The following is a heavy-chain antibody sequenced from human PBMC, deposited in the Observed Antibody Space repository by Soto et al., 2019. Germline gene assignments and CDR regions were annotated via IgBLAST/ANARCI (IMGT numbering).Heavy chain of an antibody. CDR3: ARDLGYGGNSRTYYGMDG. D-gene: IGHD4-17*01. CDR2: ISYDGSNK. V-gene: IGHV3-30-3*01. CDR1: GFTFSSYA. Sequence: GGSLRLSCAASGFTFSSYAMHWVRQAPGKGLEWVAVISYDGSNKYYADSVKGRFTISRDNSKNTLYLQMNSLRAEDTAVYYCARDLGYGGNSRTYYGMDGWGQGTTVTVSS. J-gene: IGHJ6*02.